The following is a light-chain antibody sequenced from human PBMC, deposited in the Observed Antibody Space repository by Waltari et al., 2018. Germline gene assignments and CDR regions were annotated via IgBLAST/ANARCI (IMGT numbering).Light chain of an antibody. J-gene: IGKJ1*01. V-gene: IGKV1-39*01. CDR1: QNITRY. CDR3: QQTHGIPWT. Sequence: DIQVTQSPSSLSASVGDKVSITCRASQNITRYLCWYQKRPGKAPNLLIYAASTLHSGVPSRFTASGSGTDFTLTISLLEPEDFATYYCQQTHGIPWTFGQGTKVEIK. CDR2: AAS.